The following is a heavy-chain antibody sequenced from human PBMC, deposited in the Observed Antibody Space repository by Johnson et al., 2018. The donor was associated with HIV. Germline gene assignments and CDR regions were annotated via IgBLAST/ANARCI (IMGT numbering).Heavy chain of an antibody. CDR2: IRYDGGHK. Sequence: QVQLVESGGGVVQPGGSLRLSCAASRFTFSNYDMHWVRQAPGKGLEWVAFIRYDGGHKYYADPVKGRFTISRDNSKNTLYLQMNSLRAEDTAVYYCARDLHYDSSGYFPLDIWGQGTMVTVSS. CDR1: RFTFSNYD. J-gene: IGHJ3*02. D-gene: IGHD3-22*01. CDR3: ARDLHYDSSGYFPLDI. V-gene: IGHV3-30*02.